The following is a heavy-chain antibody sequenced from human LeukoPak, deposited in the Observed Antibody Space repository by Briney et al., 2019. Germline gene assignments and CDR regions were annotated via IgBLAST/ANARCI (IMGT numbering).Heavy chain of an antibody. Sequence: ASVKVSCKASGYTFTGYYMHCVRQAPGQGLEWMGWINPNSGGTNYAQKFQGRVTMTRDTSISTAYMALSRLRSDDPAVYYCARDKTYYDSSGYYHYWGQGTLVTVSS. CDR2: INPNSGGT. CDR1: GYTFTGYY. V-gene: IGHV1-2*02. J-gene: IGHJ4*02. CDR3: ARDKTYYDSSGYYHY. D-gene: IGHD3-22*01.